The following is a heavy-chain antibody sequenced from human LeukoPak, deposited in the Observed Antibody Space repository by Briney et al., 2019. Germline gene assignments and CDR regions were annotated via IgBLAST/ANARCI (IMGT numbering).Heavy chain of an antibody. D-gene: IGHD1-26*01. CDR3: ARGRRELPTDIDY. CDR1: GGSISSYY. Sequence: KPSETLSLTCTVSGGSISSYYWSWIRQPPGKGLEWIGYIYYSGSTNYNPSLKSRVTISVDTSKNQFSLKLSSVTAADTAVYYCARGRRELPTDIDYWGQGTLVTVSP. V-gene: IGHV4-59*01. CDR2: IYYSGST. J-gene: IGHJ4*02.